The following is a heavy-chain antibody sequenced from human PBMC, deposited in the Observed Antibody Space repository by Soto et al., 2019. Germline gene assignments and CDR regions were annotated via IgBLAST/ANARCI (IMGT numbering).Heavy chain of an antibody. V-gene: IGHV1-3*01. J-gene: IGHJ4*02. CDR3: ARPKDYDDCLDL. Sequence: TLSSKPSGSAYTWFNILWVRQAPGQRLEWMGWTNAGNGNTKYSQKFQGRVTFTRDTSANTAYMELSSLISEDTAVYYCARPKDYDDCLDLWGQGTLVTVSS. D-gene: IGHD3-22*01. CDR1: GSAYTWFN. CDR2: TNAGNGNT.